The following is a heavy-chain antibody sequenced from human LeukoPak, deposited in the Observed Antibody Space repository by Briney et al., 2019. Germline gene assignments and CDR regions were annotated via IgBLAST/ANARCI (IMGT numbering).Heavy chain of an antibody. Sequence: SLIISCKGSGYIFTSYWIGWVREMPGRGLEWMGIIYPSDSDTRYTASFQSQVTISVDKYITTAYLQWSSLKASDTAMYYCARPPSKDTFDIWGQGTRVTV. J-gene: IGHJ3*02. V-gene: IGHV5-51*01. CDR2: IYPSDSDT. D-gene: IGHD5/OR15-5a*01. CDR1: GYIFTSYW. CDR3: ARPPSKDTFDI.